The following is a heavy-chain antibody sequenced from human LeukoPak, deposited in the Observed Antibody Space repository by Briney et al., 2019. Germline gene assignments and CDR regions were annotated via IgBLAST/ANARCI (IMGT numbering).Heavy chain of an antibody. Sequence: SETLSLTCTVSGGPISSSSYYWGWIRQPPGKGLEWIGSIYYSGSTYYNPSLKSRVTISVDTSKNQFSLKLSSVTAADTAVYYCARGPVFLSGYRNWFDPWGQGTLVTVSS. CDR3: ARGPVFLSGYRNWFDP. D-gene: IGHD5-18*01. CDR2: IYYSGST. V-gene: IGHV4-39*07. J-gene: IGHJ5*02. CDR1: GGPISSSSYY.